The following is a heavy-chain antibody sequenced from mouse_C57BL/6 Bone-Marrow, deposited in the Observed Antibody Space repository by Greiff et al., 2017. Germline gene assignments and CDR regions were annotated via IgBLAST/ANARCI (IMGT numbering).Heavy chain of an antibody. CDR1: GYTFTDHT. D-gene: IGHD1-1*01. CDR2: IYPRDGST. Sequence: QVQLQQSDAELVKPGASVKISCKVSGYTFTDHTIHWMKQRPEQGLEWIGYIYPRDGSTTYNENFKGKATLTADKASSTAYMQLNSLTSEDSAVYFCARSELLRYWYFDVWGTGTTVTVSS. CDR3: ARSELLRYWYFDV. V-gene: IGHV1-78*01. J-gene: IGHJ1*03.